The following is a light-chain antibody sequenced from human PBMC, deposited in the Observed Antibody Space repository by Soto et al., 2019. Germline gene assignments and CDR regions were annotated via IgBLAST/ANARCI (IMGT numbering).Light chain of an antibody. CDR1: SNDVGAYIY. V-gene: IGLV2-11*01. CDR2: DVN. CDR3: CSYAGNYAFV. J-gene: IGLJ2*01. Sequence: QSDLTQPRSVSGSPGQSVTVSCTGTSNDVGAYIYVSWYQQHPGKAPRLMIYDVNKRPSGVPDRFAGSKSGNTASLTISALQAEDEADYFCCSYAGNYAFVFGGGTKLTVL.